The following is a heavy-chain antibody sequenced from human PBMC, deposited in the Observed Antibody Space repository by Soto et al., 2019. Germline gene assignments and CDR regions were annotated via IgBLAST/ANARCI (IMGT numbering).Heavy chain of an antibody. CDR2: LYSGGAT. J-gene: IGHJ4*02. Sequence: GGSLRLSCAASGFIVIINYMTWVRQAPGKGLEWVSLLYSGGATHYAASVKGRFTISSHSSQNTLFLQMNSLRTEDTATYYCLRGRYGSQIHWGQGTKVTVSS. D-gene: IGHD3-10*01. V-gene: IGHV3-53*04. CDR3: LRGRYGSQIH. CDR1: GFIVIINY.